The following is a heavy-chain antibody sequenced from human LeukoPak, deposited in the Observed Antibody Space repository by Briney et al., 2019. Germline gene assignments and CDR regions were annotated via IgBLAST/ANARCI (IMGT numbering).Heavy chain of an antibody. Sequence: SVKVSCKASGGTFSSYAISWVRQAPGQGLEWMGGIIPIFGTANYAQEFQGRVTITADESTSTAYMELSSLRSEDTAVYYCARENYDSSGYYYTAFDYWGQGTLVTVSS. CDR2: IIPIFGTA. CDR1: GGTFSSYA. J-gene: IGHJ4*02. CDR3: ARENYDSSGYYYTAFDY. D-gene: IGHD3-22*01. V-gene: IGHV1-69*13.